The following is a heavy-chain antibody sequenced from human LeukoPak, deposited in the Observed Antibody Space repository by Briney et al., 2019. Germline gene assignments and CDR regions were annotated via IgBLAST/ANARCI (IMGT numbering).Heavy chain of an antibody. CDR2: IKEDGSEK. J-gene: IGHJ4*02. CDR1: GFTFSSYW. D-gene: IGHD3-16*02. CDR3: XRVLSAANYDXVWGSYRY. Sequence: GGSLRLSCAASGFTFSSYWMSWVRQAPGKGLEWVANIKEDGSEKYYVDSVKGRFTISRDNAKNSLYLQMNSLRAEDTAVYYCXRVLSAANYDXVWGSYRYWGQGTLVTVSS. V-gene: IGHV3-7*01.